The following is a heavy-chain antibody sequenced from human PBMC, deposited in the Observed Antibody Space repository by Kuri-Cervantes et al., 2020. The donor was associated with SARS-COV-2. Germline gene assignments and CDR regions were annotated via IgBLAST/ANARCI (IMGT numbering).Heavy chain of an antibody. CDR1: GLTFSNYG. J-gene: IGHJ6*03. CDR2: ISYDGSKK. D-gene: IGHD3-3*01. CDR3: ARDSRYYDFGSGYGSTPHYYYYYYMDV. Sequence: GGSLRLSCAASGLTFSNYGMHWVRQAPGKGLEWVAVISYDGSKKYYADSVKGRFTISRDNSKNTLYLQMNSLRAEDTAVYYCARDSRYYDFGSGYGSTPHYYYYYYMDVWGKGTTVTVSS. V-gene: IGHV3-30*03.